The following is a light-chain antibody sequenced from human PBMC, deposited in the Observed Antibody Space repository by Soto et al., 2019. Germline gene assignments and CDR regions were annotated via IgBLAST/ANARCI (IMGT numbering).Light chain of an antibody. CDR3: QQARSFPLT. J-gene: IGKJ4*01. CDR2: SAS. CDR1: QAISSW. Sequence: DIQMTQSPSSVSASVGDRVTITCRASQAISSWLAWYQQKPGRAPKLLIYSASSLQNGAPSRFTGSGSGTDFTLTITGLQPDDTAIYYCQQARSFPLTFGGGTKVEIK. V-gene: IGKV1-12*01.